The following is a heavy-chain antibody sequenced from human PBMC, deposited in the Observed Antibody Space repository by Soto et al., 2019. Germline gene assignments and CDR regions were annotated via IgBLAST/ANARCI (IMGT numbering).Heavy chain of an antibody. Sequence: QVQLVQSGAEVKEPGSSVKVSCKASGGGNLRDYRTTWVRRAPGEGLEWMGGIIPKLGSANYAQNFQGRVTVTADESTTTVYLELRSLRSDDTAVYYCARGGDGSNFGAVYWGQGTPVTVSS. CDR3: ARGGDGSNFGAVY. CDR2: IIPKLGSA. J-gene: IGHJ4*02. D-gene: IGHD2-21*01. CDR1: GGGNLRDYR. V-gene: IGHV1-69*01.